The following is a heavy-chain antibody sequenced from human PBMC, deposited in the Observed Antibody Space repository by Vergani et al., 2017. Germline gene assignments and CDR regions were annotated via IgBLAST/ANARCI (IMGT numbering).Heavy chain of an antibody. V-gene: IGHV4-30-4*01. CDR1: GGSISSGDYY. CDR2: IYYSGRT. CDR3: ARVRRDDSSGYYYYYGMDV. Sequence: QVQLQESGPGLVKPSQTLSLTCTVSGGSISSGDYYWSWIRQPPGKGLEWIGYIYYSGRTYYNPSLKRRVTISVDTSKNQFSLKLSSVTAADPAVYYCARVRRDDSSGYYYYYGMDVWGQGTTVTVSS. D-gene: IGHD3-22*01. J-gene: IGHJ6*02.